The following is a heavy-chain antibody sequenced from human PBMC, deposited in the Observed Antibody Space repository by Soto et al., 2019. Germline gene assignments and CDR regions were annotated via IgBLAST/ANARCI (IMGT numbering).Heavy chain of an antibody. J-gene: IGHJ6*02. CDR1: GGSISSSSYY. Sequence: SETLSLTCTVSGGSISSSSYYWGWIGQPPGKGLEWIGSIYYSGSTYYNPSLKSRVTISVDTSKNQFSLKLSSVTAADTAVYYCAGPLGSPCGGDCLGVYYYYGMDVWGQGTTVTVSS. V-gene: IGHV4-39*01. CDR2: IYYSGST. CDR3: AGPLGSPCGGDCLGVYYYYGMDV. D-gene: IGHD2-21*02.